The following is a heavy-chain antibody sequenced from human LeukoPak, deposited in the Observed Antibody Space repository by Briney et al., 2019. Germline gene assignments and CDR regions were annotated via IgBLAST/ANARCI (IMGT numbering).Heavy chain of an antibody. CDR3: AKDVSRNRQLVGFDY. Sequence: PGGSLRLSCAASGFTFSSYGMHWVRQAPGKGLEWVAFIRYDGSNKYYADSVKGRFTISRDNSKNTLYLQMNSLRAEDTAVYYCAKDVSRNRQLVGFDYWGQGTLVTVSS. D-gene: IGHD6-6*01. V-gene: IGHV3-30*02. J-gene: IGHJ4*02. CDR1: GFTFSSYG. CDR2: IRYDGSNK.